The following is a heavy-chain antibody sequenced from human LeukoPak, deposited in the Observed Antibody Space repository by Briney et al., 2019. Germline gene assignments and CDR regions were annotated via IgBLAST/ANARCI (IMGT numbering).Heavy chain of an antibody. CDR2: IYTDGSVT. V-gene: IGHV3-74*01. CDR1: GFTFSGYW. Sequence: GGSLRLSCAASGFTFSGYWMHWVRQAPGKGLVWVSRIYTDGSVTIYADSVKGRFTVSRDNAKNTLYLQMNSLRAEDTGVYYCAKDREEYYGSGSYSDYFDYWGQGTLVTVSS. J-gene: IGHJ4*02. CDR3: AKDREEYYGSGSYSDYFDY. D-gene: IGHD3-10*01.